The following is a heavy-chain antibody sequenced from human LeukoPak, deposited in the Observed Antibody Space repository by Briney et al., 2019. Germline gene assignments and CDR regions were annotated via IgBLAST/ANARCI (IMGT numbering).Heavy chain of an antibody. D-gene: IGHD4-17*01. Sequence: GESLKISCKGSGYSFTSYWIGWVRQMPGKGLEWMGTIYPGDSDTRYSPSFQGQVTISADKSISTAYLQWSSLKASDTAMYYCAREGRDYDPHDAFDIWGQGTMVTVSS. CDR3: AREGRDYDPHDAFDI. CDR2: IYPGDSDT. CDR1: GYSFTSYW. V-gene: IGHV5-51*01. J-gene: IGHJ3*02.